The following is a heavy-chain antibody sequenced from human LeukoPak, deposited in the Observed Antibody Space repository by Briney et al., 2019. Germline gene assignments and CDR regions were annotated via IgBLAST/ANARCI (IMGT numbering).Heavy chain of an antibody. CDR2: ISGSGDNT. CDR1: GFTFSSYA. J-gene: IGHJ4*02. Sequence: GGSLRLSCADTGFTFSSYAMSWVRQAPGKGLEWVSGISGSGDNTYYADSVKGRFTISRDNSKNTLYVQVNSLGTEDTAAYYCAKGSYYESSGSFYFDYWGQGTPVTVSS. CDR3: AKGSYYESSGSFYFDY. V-gene: IGHV3-23*01. D-gene: IGHD3-22*01.